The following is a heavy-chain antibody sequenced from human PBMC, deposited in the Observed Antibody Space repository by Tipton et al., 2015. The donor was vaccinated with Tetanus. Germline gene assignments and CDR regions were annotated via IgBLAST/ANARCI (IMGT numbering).Heavy chain of an antibody. CDR3: ARVICAGACFPSDL. Sequence: QLVQSGAEAKKPGSSVKVSCKASGGTFSSYAVSWVRQTPGQGLEWIGGIIPLLDATNYAQKFQDRVTMTADESPNTVYLDVSSLASDDPAVYYCARVICAGACFPSDLWGHGALVTVSS. CDR2: IIPLLDAT. J-gene: IGHJ5*02. V-gene: IGHV1-69*01. CDR1: GGTFSSYA. D-gene: IGHD2-21*02.